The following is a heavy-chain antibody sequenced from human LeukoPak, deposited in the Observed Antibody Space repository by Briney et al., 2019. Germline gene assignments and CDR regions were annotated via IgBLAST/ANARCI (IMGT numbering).Heavy chain of an antibody. Sequence: SETLSLTCTVSGGSIISYFWNWIRQPPGKGLEWIGYIYYSGSTNYNPSLKSRVTISVDRSKNQFSLKLNSVTAADTAVYYCASGGSGNYRWFDPWGQGTLVTVSS. J-gene: IGHJ5*02. D-gene: IGHD3-10*01. CDR1: GGSIISYF. CDR3: ASGGSGNYRWFDP. CDR2: IYYSGST. V-gene: IGHV4-59*01.